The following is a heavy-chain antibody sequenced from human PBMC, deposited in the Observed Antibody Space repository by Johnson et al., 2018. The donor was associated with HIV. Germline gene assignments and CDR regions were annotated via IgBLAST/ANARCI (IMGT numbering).Heavy chain of an antibody. CDR3: ARGGAGGNSEGAFDI. V-gene: IGHV3-7*03. CDR1: GFTFSRYW. J-gene: IGHJ3*02. CDR2: IKEDGSEQ. D-gene: IGHD4-23*01. Sequence: EVQLVESGGGLVQPGGSLRLSCAASGFTFSRYWMSWVRQAPGKGLEWVANIKEDGSEQYYVDSVKGRFTISRDNAKNSLYLQMNSLRAEDTAVYYCARGGAGGNSEGAFDIWGQGTMVTVSS.